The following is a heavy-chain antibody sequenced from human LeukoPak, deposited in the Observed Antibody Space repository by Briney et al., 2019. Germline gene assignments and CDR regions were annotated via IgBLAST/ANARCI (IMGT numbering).Heavy chain of an antibody. Sequence: GGPLRLSCAASGFTVSSNYMSWVRQAPGKGLEWVSVIYSGGSTYYADSVKGRFTISRDNSKNTLYLQMNSLRAEDTAVYYCARGNIVVVPAAEGGWFDPWGQGTLVTVSS. CDR3: ARGNIVVVPAAEGGWFDP. CDR1: GFTVSSNY. V-gene: IGHV3-53*01. D-gene: IGHD2-2*01. J-gene: IGHJ5*02. CDR2: IYSGGST.